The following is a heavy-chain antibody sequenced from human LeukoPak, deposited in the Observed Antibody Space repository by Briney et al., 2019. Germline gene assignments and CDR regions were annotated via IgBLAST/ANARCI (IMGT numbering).Heavy chain of an antibody. D-gene: IGHD2-2*01. V-gene: IGHV1-46*01. CDR3: ARDLIRGSASY. CDR1: GYTFTSYY. Sequence: ASVTVSCKASGYTFTSYYMHWVRQAPGQGLEWMGIINPSGGSTSYAQKLQGRVTMTRDTSTGTVYMELSSLRSEDTAVYYCARDLIRGSASYWGQGTLVTVSS. CDR2: INPSGGST. J-gene: IGHJ4*02.